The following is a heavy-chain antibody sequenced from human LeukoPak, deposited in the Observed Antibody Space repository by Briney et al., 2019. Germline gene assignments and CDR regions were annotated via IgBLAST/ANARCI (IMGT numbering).Heavy chain of an antibody. CDR1: GCTFSSYV. CDR3: AKDSSTTVTTKEGPRRSFDY. Sequence: GGALRLSCAASGCTFSSYVMSWVRQAPGKGLDWVSVISGSGGTTYYADSVKGRLTISRDNSKNTLYLQMNSLRAEDTAIYYCAKDSSTTVTTKEGPRRSFDYWGLGTLVTVSS. CDR2: ISGSGGTT. D-gene: IGHD4-17*01. V-gene: IGHV3-23*01. J-gene: IGHJ4*02.